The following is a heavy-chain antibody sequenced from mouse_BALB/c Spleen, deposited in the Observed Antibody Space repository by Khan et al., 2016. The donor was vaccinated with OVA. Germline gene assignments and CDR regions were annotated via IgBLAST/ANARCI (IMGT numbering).Heavy chain of an antibody. J-gene: IGHJ3*01. V-gene: IGHV3-6*02. Sequence: EVQLVESGPGLVKPSQSLSLTCSVTGYSIPSGYFWNWIRQFPGNNLEWLGYIRYDGDSNYNPSLKNRISITRDTSKNQFFLKLNSVPPEDTATYYCARGGSSGPAWFAYWGQGTLVTVSA. D-gene: IGHD3-1*01. CDR1: GYSIPSGYF. CDR3: ARGGSSGPAWFAY. CDR2: IRYDGDS.